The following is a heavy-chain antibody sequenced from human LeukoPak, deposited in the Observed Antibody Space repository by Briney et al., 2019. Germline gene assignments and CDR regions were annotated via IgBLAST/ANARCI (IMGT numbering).Heavy chain of an antibody. CDR1: GGSISSYY. Sequence: SETLSLTCTVSGGSISSYYWSWIRQPAGKGLEWIGRICTSGSTNFNPSLKSRVSMSVDTSKNQFSLNLSSVTAADTAVYYCAGDADYDRGFDYWGQGTLVTVSS. CDR3: AGDADYDRGFDY. J-gene: IGHJ4*02. V-gene: IGHV4-4*07. CDR2: ICTSGST. D-gene: IGHD3-22*01.